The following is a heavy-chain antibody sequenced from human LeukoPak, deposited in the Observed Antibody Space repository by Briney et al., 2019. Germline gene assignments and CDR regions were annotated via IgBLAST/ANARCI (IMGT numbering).Heavy chain of an antibody. J-gene: IGHJ4*02. CDR3: ARGWPRHYYDSSGYPPDY. V-gene: IGHV1-18*01. Sequence: ASVKVSCKASGYTFTSYGISWVRQAPGQGLEWMGWISAYNGNTNYAQKLQGRVTMTTDTSTSTAYMELRSLRSDDTAVYYCARGWPRHYYDSSGYPPDYWGQGTLVTVSS. D-gene: IGHD3-22*01. CDR2: ISAYNGNT. CDR1: GYTFTSYG.